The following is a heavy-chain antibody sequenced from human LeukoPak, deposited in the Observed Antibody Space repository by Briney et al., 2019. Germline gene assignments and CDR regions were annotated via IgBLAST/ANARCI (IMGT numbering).Heavy chain of an antibody. D-gene: IGHD3-10*01. J-gene: IGHJ4*02. CDR3: AKGTDLYGSGSLFDY. CDR1: GFTFSSDA. V-gene: IGHV3-43D*03. CDR2: ISWDGGST. Sequence: PGGSLRLSCAASGFTFSSDAMSWVRQAPGKGLEWVSLISWDGGSTYYADSVKGRFTISRDNSKNSLYLQMNSLRAEDTALYYCAKGTDLYGSGSLFDYWGQGTLVTVSS.